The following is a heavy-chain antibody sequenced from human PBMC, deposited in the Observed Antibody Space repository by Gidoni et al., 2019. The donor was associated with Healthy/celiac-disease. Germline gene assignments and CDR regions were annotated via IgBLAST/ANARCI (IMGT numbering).Heavy chain of an antibody. CDR3: ARDWRVGRPCTGSNCYLNWFDP. J-gene: IGHJ5*02. CDR1: GFTFSDYA. CDR2: ISGRGDPT. V-gene: IGHV3-23*01. Sequence: EEHLLESGGDLVQPGGSLRLSCVGSGFTFSDYAMACVRQAPGKGLEWVSSISGRGDPTYYADSVKGRFTISRDSSKNTVFLQMSSLRVDDTAVYYCARDWRVGRPCTGSNCYLNWFDPWGQGTLVTVSS. D-gene: IGHD3-10*01.